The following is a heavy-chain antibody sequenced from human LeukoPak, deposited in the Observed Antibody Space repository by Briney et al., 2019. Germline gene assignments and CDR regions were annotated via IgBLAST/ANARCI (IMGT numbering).Heavy chain of an antibody. CDR2: IYPGDSDT. D-gene: IGHD3-3*01. V-gene: IGHV5-51*01. J-gene: IGHJ4*02. Sequence: GESLRISCKGSGYTFSSYWIGRVRQMPGKGLEWMGIIYPGDSDTRYSPSLQGQVTISVDTSIGTAYLQWSSLKASDTAIYYCARQNDFRLDYWGQGTLVTVSS. CDR1: GYTFSSYW. CDR3: ARQNDFRLDY.